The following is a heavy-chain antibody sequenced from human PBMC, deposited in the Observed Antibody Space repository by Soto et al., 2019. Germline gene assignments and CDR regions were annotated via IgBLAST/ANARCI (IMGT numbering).Heavy chain of an antibody. Sequence: EVQLVESGGGLVQPGGSLRLCCAASGFTFSSYWMHWVRQAPGKGLVWVSHINSDGTSATYADSVKGRFTISRDNAKNTLYLQMNSLRAEDTAVYYCVRDDIGVGIDYWGLGTLVTVSS. CDR3: VRDDIGVGIDY. V-gene: IGHV3-74*01. CDR2: INSDGTSA. CDR1: GFTFSSYW. D-gene: IGHD1-26*01. J-gene: IGHJ4*02.